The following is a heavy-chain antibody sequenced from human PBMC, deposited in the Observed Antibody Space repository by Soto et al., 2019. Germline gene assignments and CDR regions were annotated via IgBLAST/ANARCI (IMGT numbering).Heavy chain of an antibody. J-gene: IGHJ6*02. CDR1: GDSVTSGSYY. Sequence: ASETLSLTCIVSGDSVTSGSYYWSWLRQPPGKGLEWIGYISYTGRTKYNPSLQSRVTISVDTSKNDFSLNLSSVTAADTAVYFCAREWGLLPYYVMNVWGHGTAVTVSS. CDR3: AREWGLLPYYVMNV. CDR2: ISYTGRT. D-gene: IGHD7-27*01. V-gene: IGHV4-61*03.